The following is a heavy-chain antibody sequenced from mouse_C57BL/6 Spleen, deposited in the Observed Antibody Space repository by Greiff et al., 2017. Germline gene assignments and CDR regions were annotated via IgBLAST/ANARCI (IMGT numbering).Heavy chain of an antibody. D-gene: IGHD2-4*01. CDR1: GYAFSSYW. CDR3: ARIYYDYYYFDY. CDR2: IYPGDGDT. J-gene: IGHJ2*01. V-gene: IGHV1-80*01. Sequence: QVHVKQSGAELVKPGASVKISCKASGYAFSSYWMNWVKQRPGKGLEWIGQIYPGDGDTNYNGKFKGKATLTADKSSSTAYMQLSSLTSEDSAVYFCARIYYDYYYFDYWGQGTTLTVSS.